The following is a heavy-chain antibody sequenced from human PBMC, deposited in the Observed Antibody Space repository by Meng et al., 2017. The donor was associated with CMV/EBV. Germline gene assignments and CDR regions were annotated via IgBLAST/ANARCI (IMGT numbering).Heavy chain of an antibody. Sequence: QQVGFGGAWVQPRGSLRLSCAASGFTVSSNYMSWVRQAPGKGLEWVSVIYSGGSTYYADSVKGRFTISRDNSKNTLYLQMNSLRAEDTAVYYCAREGDGYDKAPYWGQGTLVTVSS. D-gene: IGHD5-24*01. J-gene: IGHJ4*02. CDR1: GFTVSSNY. CDR2: IYSGGST. V-gene: IGHV3-66*01. CDR3: AREGDGYDKAPY.